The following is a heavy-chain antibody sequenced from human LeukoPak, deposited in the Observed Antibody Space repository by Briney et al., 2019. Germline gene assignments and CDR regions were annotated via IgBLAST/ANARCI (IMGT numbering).Heavy chain of an antibody. CDR3: ARAPHYSNYGPYYYGMDV. CDR1: GFTFGSYT. D-gene: IGHD4-11*01. Sequence: GGSLRLSCAASGFTFGSYTMNWVRQAPGKGLEWLSYISSSGSTIYYADSVKGRFTISRDNAKNSLYLQMNSLRAEDTAVYYCARAPHYSNYGPYYYGMDVWGQGTTVTVSS. CDR2: ISSSGSTI. V-gene: IGHV3-48*04. J-gene: IGHJ6*02.